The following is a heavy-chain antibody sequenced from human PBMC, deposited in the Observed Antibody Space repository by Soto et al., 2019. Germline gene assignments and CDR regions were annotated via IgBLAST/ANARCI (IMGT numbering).Heavy chain of an antibody. V-gene: IGHV3-7*03. CDR1: GFTFSSYW. CDR3: ARALAAAGSYYYYYMDV. Sequence: PGGSLRLSCAASGFTFSSYWMTWVRQAPGKGLEWVANINQGGSEKYYVDSVKGRFTISRDNAKNSLYLQMNSLRAEDTAVYYCARALAAAGSYYYYYMDVWGKGTTVTVSS. D-gene: IGHD6-13*01. CDR2: INQGGSEK. J-gene: IGHJ6*03.